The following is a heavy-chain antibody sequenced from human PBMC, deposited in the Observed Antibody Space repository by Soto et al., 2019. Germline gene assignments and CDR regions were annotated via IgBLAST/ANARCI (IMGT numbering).Heavy chain of an antibody. CDR3: AKDHPPGYSFMENYFDY. V-gene: IGHV3-30*18. Sequence: GGSLRLSCAASGFTFSSYGMHWVRQAPGKGLEWVAVISYGGSNKYYADSVKGRFTISRDNSKNTLYLQMNSLRAEDTAVYYCAKDHPPGYSFMENYFDYWGQGTLVTVSS. CDR2: ISYGGSNK. CDR1: GFTFSSYG. J-gene: IGHJ4*02. D-gene: IGHD5-12*01.